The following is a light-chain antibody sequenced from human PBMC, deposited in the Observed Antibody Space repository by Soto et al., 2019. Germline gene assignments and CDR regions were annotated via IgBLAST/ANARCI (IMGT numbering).Light chain of an antibody. V-gene: IGKV3-11*01. J-gene: IGKJ4*01. CDR3: QQRSNWPRLT. Sequence: EIVLTQSPATLSLSPGERATLSCRASQSVSSYLAWYQQKPGQAPRLLIYDASNRATGIPARFSGSGSGTDFTLTISSLEPEDCAVYYCQQRSNWPRLTFGGGTKVDIK. CDR2: DAS. CDR1: QSVSSY.